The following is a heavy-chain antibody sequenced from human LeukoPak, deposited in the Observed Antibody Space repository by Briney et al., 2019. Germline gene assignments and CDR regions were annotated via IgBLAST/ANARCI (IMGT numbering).Heavy chain of an antibody. CDR3: ARDGSPFDS. Sequence: GGSLRLSCVVSGFSFRSYWMSWVRQAPGKGLEWVAKIKQDGSEKYYVGSVKGRFTISRDNAKNSLYLQMNSLRAEDTAVYHCARDGSPFDSWGQGNLVTVSS. CDR1: GFSFRSYW. J-gene: IGHJ4*02. V-gene: IGHV3-7*05. CDR2: IKQDGSEK.